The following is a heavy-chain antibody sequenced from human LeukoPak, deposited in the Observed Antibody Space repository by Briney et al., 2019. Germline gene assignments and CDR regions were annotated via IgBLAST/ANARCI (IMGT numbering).Heavy chain of an antibody. D-gene: IGHD6-13*01. CDR3: ARDRRIAAAGTALDY. V-gene: IGHV3-30-3*01. J-gene: IGHJ4*02. CDR1: GFTFSSYA. Sequence: GGSLRLSCAASGFTFSSYAMHWVRQAPGKGLEWVAVISYDGSNKYYADSVKGRFTISRDNCKNTLYLQMNSLRAEDTAVYYCARDRRIAAAGTALDYWGQGTLVTVSS. CDR2: ISYDGSNK.